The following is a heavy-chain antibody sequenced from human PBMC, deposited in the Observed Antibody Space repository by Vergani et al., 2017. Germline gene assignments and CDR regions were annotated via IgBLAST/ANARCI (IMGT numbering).Heavy chain of an antibody. CDR3: ARVVSTLGYYYYYMDV. D-gene: IGHD3-16*01. CDR1: GFTVSSNY. CDR2: IYSGGST. V-gene: IGHV3-53*01. Sequence: EVQLVESGGGLIQPGGSLRLSCAASGFTVSSNYMSWVRQAPGKGLEWVSVIYSGGSTYYADSVKGRFTISRDNSKNTLYLQMNSLRAEDTAVYYCARVVSTLGYYYYYMDVRGKGTTVTVSS. J-gene: IGHJ6*03.